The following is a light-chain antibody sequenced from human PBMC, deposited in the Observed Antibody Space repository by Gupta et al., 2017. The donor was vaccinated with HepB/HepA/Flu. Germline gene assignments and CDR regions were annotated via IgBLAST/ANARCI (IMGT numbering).Light chain of an antibody. J-gene: IGKJ1*01. V-gene: IGKV3-20*01. Sequence: EIVLTQSPGTLSLSPGERATLSCRASRRVSSSYLAWYQQKPGQAPRLLIYGASSRATGIPDRFSGSGSGTDFTLTISRLEPEDFAVYYCQHEGSSPWTFGQGTKVEIK. CDR1: RRVSSSY. CDR3: QHEGSSPWT. CDR2: GAS.